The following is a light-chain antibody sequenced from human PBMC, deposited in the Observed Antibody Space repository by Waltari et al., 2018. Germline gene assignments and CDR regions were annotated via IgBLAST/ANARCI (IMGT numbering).Light chain of an antibody. CDR1: SSDVF. Sequence: QSALTQPRPVSGSPGQSVIISCTGISSDVFVSWYQEHPGKAPKVVIYDVSKRPSGVPERFSGSNSGSTASLTISGLQDEDEADYYCCSYVSGYIYDFGTGTKVTVL. V-gene: IGLV2-11*01. CDR2: DVS. CDR3: CSYVSGYIYD. J-gene: IGLJ1*01.